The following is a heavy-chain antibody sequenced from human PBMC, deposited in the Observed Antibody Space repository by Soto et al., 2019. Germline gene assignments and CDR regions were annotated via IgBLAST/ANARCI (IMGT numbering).Heavy chain of an antibody. Sequence: GGSLRLSCGVSGFTFSNYAMSWVRQAPGKGLEWVSAINIGGGTTYYADSVKGRFTMSRDNSKNTLYLQMNSLRAEDTAVYYCAKLLVTQMPYYYYGLDVWGQGTTVTVS. J-gene: IGHJ6*02. CDR1: GFTFSNYA. CDR2: INIGGGTT. V-gene: IGHV3-23*01. CDR3: AKLLVTQMPYYYYGLDV. D-gene: IGHD2-21*02.